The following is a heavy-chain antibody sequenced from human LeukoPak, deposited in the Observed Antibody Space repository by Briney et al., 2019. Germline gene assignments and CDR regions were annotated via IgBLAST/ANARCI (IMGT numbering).Heavy chain of an antibody. V-gene: IGHV1-18*01. CDR1: GYTFTSYG. Sequence: ASVKVSCKSSGYTFTSYGFSWVRQAPGQGLEWMGWISAYDGNTNYAQKRQGRVTMTTDTSTSTVYMELTSLRSDDTAVYYCARMGDYHLVSFFDYWGQGTLVTVSS. CDR2: ISAYDGNT. J-gene: IGHJ4*02. D-gene: IGHD4/OR15-4a*01. CDR3: ARMGDYHLVSFFDY.